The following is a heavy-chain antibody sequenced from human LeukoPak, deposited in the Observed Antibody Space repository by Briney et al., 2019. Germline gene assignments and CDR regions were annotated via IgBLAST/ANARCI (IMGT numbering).Heavy chain of an antibody. Sequence: SETLSLTCTVSGGSISSYYWSWIRQPAGKGLECIGRMSSSGGTSYNPSLKSRVTMSLDTSKNQFSLRLSSVTAADTAVYFCARDRTSGWNYFDYWGQGTLVTVSS. J-gene: IGHJ4*02. CDR3: ARDRTSGWNYFDY. CDR2: MSSSGGT. D-gene: IGHD6-19*01. CDR1: GGSISSYY. V-gene: IGHV4-4*07.